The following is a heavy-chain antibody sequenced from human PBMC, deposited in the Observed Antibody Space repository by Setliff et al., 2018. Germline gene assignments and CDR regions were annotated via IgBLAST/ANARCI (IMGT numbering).Heavy chain of an antibody. J-gene: IGHJ6*02. D-gene: IGHD3-22*01. V-gene: IGHV1-18*01. Sequence: ASVKVSCKASGYTFTSYGISWVRQAPGQGLEWMGWISAYNGNTNYAQKLQGRVTMTTDTSTSTAYMELRTLRSDDTAVYYCARVGVYYHDSSGYHRPPYYYYYGMDVWGQGTTVTVSS. CDR3: ARVGVYYHDSSGYHRPPYYYYYGMDV. CDR1: GYTFTSYG. CDR2: ISAYNGNT.